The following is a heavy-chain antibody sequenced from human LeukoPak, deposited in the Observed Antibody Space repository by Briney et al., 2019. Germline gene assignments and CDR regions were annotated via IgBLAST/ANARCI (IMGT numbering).Heavy chain of an antibody. J-gene: IGHJ5*02. Sequence: GASVKVSCKASGYTFTSYDINWVRQATGQGLEWMGWMNPNSGNTGYAQKFQGRVTITRNTSISTAYMELSSLRSEGTAVYYCARYFWGDYNWLDPWGQGTLVTVSS. CDR2: MNPNSGNT. D-gene: IGHD3-3*01. CDR3: ARYFWGDYNWLDP. CDR1: GYTFTSYD. V-gene: IGHV1-8*03.